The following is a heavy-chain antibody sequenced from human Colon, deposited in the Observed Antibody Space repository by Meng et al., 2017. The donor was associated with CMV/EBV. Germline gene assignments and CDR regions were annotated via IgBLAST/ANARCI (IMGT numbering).Heavy chain of an antibody. CDR3: AKNLFVPPVIMSVFAPNDY. D-gene: IGHD5/OR15-5a*01. V-gene: IGHV3-23*01. CDR2: ISSGGDET. Sequence: GGSLRLSCAFSGISFNSYAMTWVRQAPGQGLEWLAVISSGGDETYYADSVKGRFIVSRDNAKNTVFLQINGLGAEDTAVYYCAKNLFVPPVIMSVFAPNDYWGQGTLVTVSS. CDR1: GISFNSYA. J-gene: IGHJ4*02.